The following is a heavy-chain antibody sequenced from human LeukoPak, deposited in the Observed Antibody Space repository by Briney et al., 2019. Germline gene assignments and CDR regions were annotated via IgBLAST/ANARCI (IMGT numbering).Heavy chain of an antibody. D-gene: IGHD6-19*01. CDR1: GFTFSSYW. V-gene: IGHV3-7*03. CDR2: IKQDGSEK. J-gene: IGHJ4*02. Sequence: GGSLRLSCAASGFTFSSYWMSWVRQAPGKGLEWVANIKQDGSEKYYVDSVKGRFTISRDNAKNSLYLQMDSLRAEDTAVYYCARDYSSGWYDYWGQGTLVTVSS. CDR3: ARDYSSGWYDY.